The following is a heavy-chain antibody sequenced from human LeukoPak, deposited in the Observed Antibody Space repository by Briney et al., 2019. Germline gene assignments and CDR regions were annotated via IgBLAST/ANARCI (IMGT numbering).Heavy chain of an antibody. J-gene: IGHJ6*03. D-gene: IGHD3-10*01. Sequence: PSETLSLTCTVSGGSISSGSYYWSWIRQPAGKGLEWIGRIYTSGSTNYNPSLKSRVTLSVDTSKNQFSLKLSSVTAADTAVYYCARAKYYGSGSYLYYYYYMDVWGKGTTVTVSS. CDR1: GGSISSGSYY. CDR2: IYTSGST. V-gene: IGHV4-61*02. CDR3: ARAKYYGSGSYLYYYYYMDV.